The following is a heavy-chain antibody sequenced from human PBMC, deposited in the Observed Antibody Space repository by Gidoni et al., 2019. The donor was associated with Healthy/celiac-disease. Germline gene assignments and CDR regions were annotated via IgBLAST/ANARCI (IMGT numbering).Heavy chain of an antibody. CDR2: INTISSTI. J-gene: IGHJ4*02. V-gene: IGHV3-48*01. Sequence: EVQLVESGGGLVQPGGSRRLSGAAAGFIVSNYNINGVRQATGKGLGWVSYINTISSTIYYAVSVKGRFTISRDNAKNSLYLQMNSLRAEDTAVYYCAREKRRAGDYWGQGTLVTVSS. CDR1: GFIVSNYN. CDR3: AREKRRAGDY.